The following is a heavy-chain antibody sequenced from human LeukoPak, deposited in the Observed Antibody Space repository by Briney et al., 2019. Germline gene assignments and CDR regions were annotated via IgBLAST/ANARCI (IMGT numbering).Heavy chain of an antibody. Sequence: GASVKVSCKASGYTFTSYGISWVRQAPGQGLEWMGWISAYNGNTNYAQKLQGRVTMTTDTSTSTAYMELRILRSDDTAVYYCARAPMYSSGITHGGYWGQGTLVTVSS. V-gene: IGHV1-18*01. CDR1: GYTFTSYG. D-gene: IGHD6-19*01. CDR3: ARAPMYSSGITHGGY. CDR2: ISAYNGNT. J-gene: IGHJ4*02.